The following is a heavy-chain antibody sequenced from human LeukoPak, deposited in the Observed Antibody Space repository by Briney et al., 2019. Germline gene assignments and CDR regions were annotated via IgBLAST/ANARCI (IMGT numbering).Heavy chain of an antibody. Sequence: ASVKVSCKASGYTFTGHYLHRVRQAPGQGLEWMGWIKPDNGGTTYAQKFQGRVTMTRDTSINTAYLELSSLRSDDAAIYYCAAVVAGITCDHWGQGTLVTVSS. J-gene: IGHJ4*02. CDR2: IKPDNGGT. V-gene: IGHV1-2*02. CDR1: GYTFTGHY. D-gene: IGHD2-2*01. CDR3: AAVVAGITCDH.